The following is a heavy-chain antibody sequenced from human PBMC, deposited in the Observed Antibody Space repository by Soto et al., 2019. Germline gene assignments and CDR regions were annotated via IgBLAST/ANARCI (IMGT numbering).Heavy chain of an antibody. J-gene: IGHJ4*02. CDR3: AKALVGEVGATDY. V-gene: IGHV3-23*01. D-gene: IGHD1-26*01. CDR2: ITRTDST. CDR1: GFTFSNYA. Sequence: PGGSLGLSCTASGFTFSNYAMSWFRQAPGKGLEWVSAITRTDSTYYADSVKGRFTISRDNSRNTLYLQMNSLGAEDAALYYCAKALVGEVGATDYWGQGTLVTVSS.